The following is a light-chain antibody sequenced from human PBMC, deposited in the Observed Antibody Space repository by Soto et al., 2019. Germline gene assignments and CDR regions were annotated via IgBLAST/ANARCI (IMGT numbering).Light chain of an antibody. V-gene: IGLV2-14*01. Sequence: QSVLTQPASVSWSPGQSITISCTGTSSDVGGYNYVSWYQQHPGKAPKLMIYDVSYRPSGVSNRFSGSKSGNTASLTISGIQAEDEADSYCSSYTSSSTRVFGGGTKVTV. CDR2: DVS. J-gene: IGLJ2*01. CDR3: SSYTSSSTRV. CDR1: SSDVGGYNY.